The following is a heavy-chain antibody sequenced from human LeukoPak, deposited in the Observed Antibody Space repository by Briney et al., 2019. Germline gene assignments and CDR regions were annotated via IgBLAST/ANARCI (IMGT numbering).Heavy chain of an antibody. J-gene: IGHJ4*02. CDR2: IIDVGGT. CDR3: AKDYCRGGNCPLPFFDS. CDR1: GSTLTEHA. V-gene: IGHV3-23*01. Sequence: QPGGSLRLSCAVSGSTLTEHAWSWVRQAPGEGLEWVSGIIDVGGTYYADSVKGRFTISRDSSKNTLYLQVNNLRVEDTATYYCAKDYCRGGNCPLPFFDSWGQGTLVTVSS. D-gene: IGHD2-15*01.